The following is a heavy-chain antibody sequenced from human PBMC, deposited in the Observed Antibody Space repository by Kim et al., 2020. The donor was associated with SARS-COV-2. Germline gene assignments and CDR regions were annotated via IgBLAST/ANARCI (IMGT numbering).Heavy chain of an antibody. V-gene: IGHV3-74*03. D-gene: IGHD3-9*01. CDR3: VRGAPGYDY. Sequence: GGSLRLSCAASGFTFSSYWMHWVRQAPGKGLVWVSRINSDGSSTTYGDSVKGRFTISRDNAKNTLYLQMNSLGAEDTALYYCVRGAPGYDYGGQGTLVTV. J-gene: IGHJ4*02. CDR1: GFTFSSYW. CDR2: INSDGSST.